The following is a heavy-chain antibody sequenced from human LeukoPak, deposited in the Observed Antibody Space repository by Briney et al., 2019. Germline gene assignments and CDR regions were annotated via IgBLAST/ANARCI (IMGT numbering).Heavy chain of an antibody. CDR3: ATGRARTNPALDP. CDR2: FDPEDGET. CDR1: GYTLTEIS. J-gene: IGHJ5*02. V-gene: IGHV1-24*01. Sequence: ASVNVSCKVSGYTLTEISMHWVRQAPGKGLERMGGFDPEDGETIYAQKFQGRVTMTEDTSTDTAYMELSSLRSEDTAVYYCATGRARTNPALDPWGQGTLVTVSS. D-gene: IGHD6-25*01.